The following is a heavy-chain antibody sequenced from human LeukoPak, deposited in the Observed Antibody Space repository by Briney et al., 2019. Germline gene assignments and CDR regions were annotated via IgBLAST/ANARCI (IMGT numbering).Heavy chain of an antibody. Sequence: GGSLRLSCAASGFTFSSYAMRWVRQAPGKGLEWVAVISYDGSNKYYADSVKGRFTISRDNSKNTLYLQMNSLRAEDTAVYYCARDRVPYYYYYMDVWGKGTTVTVSS. CDR3: ARDRVPYYYYYMDV. CDR2: ISYDGSNK. J-gene: IGHJ6*03. V-gene: IGHV3-30*01. CDR1: GFTFSSYA. D-gene: IGHD3-10*01.